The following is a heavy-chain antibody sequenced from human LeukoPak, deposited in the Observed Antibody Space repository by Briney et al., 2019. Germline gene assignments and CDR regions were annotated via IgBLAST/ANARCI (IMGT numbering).Heavy chain of an antibody. Sequence: SETLSLTCAVYGGSFSGYYWSWIRQPPGKGLEWIGEINHSGSTNYNPSLKSRVTISVDTPKNQFSLKLSSVTAADTAVYYCARVLGYCSGGSCYDGNWFDPWGQGTLVTVSS. D-gene: IGHD2-15*01. CDR1: GGSFSGYY. J-gene: IGHJ5*02. V-gene: IGHV4-34*01. CDR2: INHSGST. CDR3: ARVLGYCSGGSCYDGNWFDP.